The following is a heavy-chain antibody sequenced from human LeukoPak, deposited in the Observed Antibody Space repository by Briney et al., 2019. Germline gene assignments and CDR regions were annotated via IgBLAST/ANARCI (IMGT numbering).Heavy chain of an antibody. Sequence: PSETLSLTCTVSGDSISRSRYYWGWIRQSPGKGLEWIGNVYFSGSTYYNPSLKGRVRISVDTSKNQFSLKLNSVTAADTAVFYCARDRSTTWYAGVTNFDYWGQGTLVTVSS. D-gene: IGHD6-13*01. CDR2: VYFSGST. CDR3: ARDRSTTWYAGVTNFDY. V-gene: IGHV4-39*07. J-gene: IGHJ4*02. CDR1: GDSISRSRYY.